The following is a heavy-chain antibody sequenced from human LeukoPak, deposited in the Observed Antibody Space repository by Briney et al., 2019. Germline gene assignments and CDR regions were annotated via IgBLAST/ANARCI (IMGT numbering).Heavy chain of an antibody. V-gene: IGHV3-23*01. Sequence: GGSLRLSCSASGFTFKTYAMSWVRQAPGKGLEWVSGIRSSGDSTYYADSVKGRFTISRDNSRNTLYLQMNSLSAEDTAVYYCAKEVRESAWFYFDYRGQGTLATVSS. CDR2: IRSSGDST. J-gene: IGHJ4*02. CDR3: AKEVRESAWFYFDY. D-gene: IGHD3-10*01. CDR1: GFTFKTYA.